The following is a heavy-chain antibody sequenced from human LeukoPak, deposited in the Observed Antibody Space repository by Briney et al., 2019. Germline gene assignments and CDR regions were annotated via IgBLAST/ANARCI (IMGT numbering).Heavy chain of an antibody. J-gene: IGHJ4*02. CDR3: ARAEDSSGWYNNY. Sequence: PSETLSLTCTVSGGSISSSSYYWGWIRQPPGKGLEWIGYIYYSGSTNYNPSLKCRVPISVDPSKHQFSLKLSSVTAADTAVYYCARAEDSSGWYNNYWGQGTLVTVSS. V-gene: IGHV4-61*05. CDR2: IYYSGST. CDR1: GGSISSSSYY. D-gene: IGHD6-19*01.